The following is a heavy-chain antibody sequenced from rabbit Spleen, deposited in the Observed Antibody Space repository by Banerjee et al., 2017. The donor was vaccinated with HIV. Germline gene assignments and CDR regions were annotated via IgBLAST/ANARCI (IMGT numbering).Heavy chain of an antibody. CDR3: ARDTSSSFSSYGMDL. Sequence: QEQLVESGGGLVKPEGSLTLSCKASGFPFSDKAVMCWVRQAPGKGLEWIACIYSGTGNTYYASWAKGRFTISKTSSTTVTLQMTSLTAADTATYFCARDTSSSFSSYGMDLWGPGTLVTVS. V-gene: IGHV1S45*01. CDR1: GFPFSDKAV. CDR2: IYSGTGNT. D-gene: IGHD1-1*01. J-gene: IGHJ6*01.